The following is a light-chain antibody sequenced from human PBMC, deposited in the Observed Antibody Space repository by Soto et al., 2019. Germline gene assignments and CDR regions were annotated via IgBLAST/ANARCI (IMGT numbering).Light chain of an antibody. CDR1: SSNIGNNY. CDR3: GTWDSSLSAEV. Sequence: QSVLTQPPSVSAAPGQTVTISCSGSSSNIGNNYVSWYQQLPGTAPKLLIYENNRRPSGIPDRFSGSKSGTSGTLGITGLQTGDEADYYCGTWDSSLSAEVFGGGTKLTVL. V-gene: IGLV1-51*02. CDR2: ENN. J-gene: IGLJ3*02.